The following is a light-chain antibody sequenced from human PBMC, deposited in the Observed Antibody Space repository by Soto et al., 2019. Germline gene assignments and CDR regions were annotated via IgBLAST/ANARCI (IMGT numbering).Light chain of an antibody. J-gene: IGKJ3*01. Sequence: ENVLTQSPGTLSLSPGERATLSCRASQSITGSYLAWYQQKPGQAPRLLIYGASTRATGIPDRFSGSRSGTEYTLTISRLEPEDFAVYYCQQYANPPLTFGPGTKVDI. CDR2: GAS. V-gene: IGKV3-20*01. CDR1: QSITGSY. CDR3: QQYANPPLT.